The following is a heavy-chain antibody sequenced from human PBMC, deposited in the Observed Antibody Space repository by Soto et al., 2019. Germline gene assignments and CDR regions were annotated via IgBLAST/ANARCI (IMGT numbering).Heavy chain of an antibody. J-gene: IGHJ4*02. Sequence: EVQLVESGGGLDKPGGSLTLSCAGSGFAFRSYNMNWVRQPPGKGLEWVASISSGSSNIYYADSVKGRFTISRDNAKDSLYLQMDSLRAEDSAVYYCASATVVAGTFDFWGQGTLLTVSS. D-gene: IGHD2-15*01. CDR3: ASATVVAGTFDF. V-gene: IGHV3-21*01. CDR1: GFAFRSYN. CDR2: ISSGSSNI.